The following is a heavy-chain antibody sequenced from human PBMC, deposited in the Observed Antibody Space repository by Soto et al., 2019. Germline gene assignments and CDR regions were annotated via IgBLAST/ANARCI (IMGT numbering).Heavy chain of an antibody. D-gene: IGHD2-2*01. CDR1: GGSFSGYY. V-gene: IGHV4-34*01. CDR3: ARPSYALNWDFHYGMQV. CDR2: INQSGNT. J-gene: IGHJ6*02. Sequence: SETLSLTCAVSGGSFSGYYWTWIRQIPGKGLEWTGEINQSGNTKYNPSLMSRVTMSVDTSRNQFSLKLRSVTAADTAVYYCARPSYALNWDFHYGMQVWGQGTSVPVYS.